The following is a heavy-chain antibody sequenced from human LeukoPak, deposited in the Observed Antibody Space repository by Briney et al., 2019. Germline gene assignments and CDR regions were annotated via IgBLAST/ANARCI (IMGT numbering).Heavy chain of an antibody. CDR1: GFTFSSYG. J-gene: IGHJ4*02. V-gene: IGHV3-33*01. CDR2: IWYDGSNK. CDR3: ARVPPISTTVVTPNDY. D-gene: IGHD4-17*01. Sequence: PGGSLRLSCAASGFTFSSYGMHRVRQAPGKGLEWVAVIWYDGSNKYYADSVKGRFTISRDNSKNTLYLQMNSLRAEDTAVYYCARVPPISTTVVTPNDYWGQGTLVTVSS.